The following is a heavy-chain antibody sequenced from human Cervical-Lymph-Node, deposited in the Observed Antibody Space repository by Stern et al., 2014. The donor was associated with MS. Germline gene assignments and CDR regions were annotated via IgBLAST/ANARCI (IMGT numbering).Heavy chain of an antibody. CDR1: GGSISSYY. V-gene: IGHV4-59*01. CDR3: ARLVDTTDYYYSRAFDL. J-gene: IGHJ3*01. Sequence: QVQLVESGPGLVKPSETLSLTCTVSGGSISSYYWSWIRQPPGKGLEWIGYIYYSGSSVYNPSLKSRVNISADTSNNQFSLNLISVTAADTAVYYCARLVDTTDYYYSRAFDLWGHGTMVTVSS. D-gene: IGHD3-22*01. CDR2: IYYSGSS.